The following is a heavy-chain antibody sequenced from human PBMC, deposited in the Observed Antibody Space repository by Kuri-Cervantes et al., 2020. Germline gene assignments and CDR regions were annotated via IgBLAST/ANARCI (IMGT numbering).Heavy chain of an antibody. CDR2: ISWNSGSI. J-gene: IGHJ5*02. D-gene: IGHD3-10*01. Sequence: LSLTCAASGFTFDDYAMHWVRQAPGKGLEWVSGISWNSGSIGYADSVKGRFTISRDNSKNMLYLQMNSLRTEDTAVYHCAKDALGIRLAGKGPLDPWGQGTRVTVSS. CDR1: GFTFDDYA. V-gene: IGHV3-9*01. CDR3: AKDALGIRLAGKGPLDP.